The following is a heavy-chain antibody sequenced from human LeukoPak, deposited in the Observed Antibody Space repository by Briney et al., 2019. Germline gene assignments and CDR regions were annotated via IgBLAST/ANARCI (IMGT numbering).Heavy chain of an antibody. D-gene: IGHD2-2*03. CDR2: IYPGDSDT. CDR3: ARHHGSSPKAFDI. CDR1: GYSFTSYW. J-gene: IGHJ3*02. V-gene: IGHV5-51*01. Sequence: GESLKIFCKGSGYSFTSYWIGGVLQMPGKGRVWMWIIYPGDSDTIYSPSFQGQVTISADKSITTAYLQWSRLKASDTAMYYCARHHGSSPKAFDIWGQGTMVTVSS.